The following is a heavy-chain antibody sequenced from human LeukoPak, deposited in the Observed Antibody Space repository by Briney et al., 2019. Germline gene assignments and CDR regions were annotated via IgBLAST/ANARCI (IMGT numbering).Heavy chain of an antibody. D-gene: IGHD4-23*01. CDR1: GFTFSSHA. Sequence: GGSLRLSCAAAGFTFSSHAMSWVRQAPGKGLEWVSAISGSGGSTYYADSVKGRFTISRDNSKNTLYLQMNSLRAEDTAVYYCAKDLSGNPDYWGQGTLVTVSS. CDR3: AKDLSGNPDY. V-gene: IGHV3-23*01. J-gene: IGHJ4*02. CDR2: ISGSGGST.